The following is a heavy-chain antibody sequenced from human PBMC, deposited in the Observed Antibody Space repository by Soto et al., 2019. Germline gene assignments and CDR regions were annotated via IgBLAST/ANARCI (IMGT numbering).Heavy chain of an antibody. Sequence: PGESLKISCKASGYNYNKYWIGWVRQMPGKGLEWMGAIYPGDSDTRYSPSFQGQVIISADKSITTAYLQWSSLKASDTATCFCARKINGWYRTADYWGQGNLVTVSS. J-gene: IGHJ4*02. CDR3: ARKINGWYRTADY. V-gene: IGHV5-51*01. D-gene: IGHD6-19*01. CDR2: IYPGDSDT. CDR1: GYNYNKYW.